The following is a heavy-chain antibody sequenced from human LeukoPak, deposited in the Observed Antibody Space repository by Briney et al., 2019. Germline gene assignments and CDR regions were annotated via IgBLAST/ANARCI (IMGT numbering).Heavy chain of an antibody. CDR1: GGSISSGGYY. D-gene: IGHD3-16*02. CDR2: IYHSGST. Sequence: SETLSLTCTVSGGSISSGGYYWSWIRQPPGKGLEWIGYIYHSGSTYYNPSLKSRVTISVDTSKNQFSLKLSSVTAADTAVYYCARAAFGGVIVNWFDPWGQGTLVTVSS. J-gene: IGHJ5*02. V-gene: IGHV4-30-2*05. CDR3: ARAAFGGVIVNWFDP.